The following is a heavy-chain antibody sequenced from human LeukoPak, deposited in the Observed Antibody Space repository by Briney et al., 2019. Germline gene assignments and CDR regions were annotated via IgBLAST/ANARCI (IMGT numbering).Heavy chain of an antibody. CDR1: GGSFSGYY. CDR2: INHSGST. J-gene: IGHJ5*02. Sequence: SETLSLTCAVYGGSFSGYYWSWIRQPPGKGLEWIGEINHSGSTNYDPSLKSRVTISVDTSKNQFSLKLSSVTAADTAVYYCARGRPLDPWGQGTLVTVSS. V-gene: IGHV4-34*01. CDR3: ARGRPLDP.